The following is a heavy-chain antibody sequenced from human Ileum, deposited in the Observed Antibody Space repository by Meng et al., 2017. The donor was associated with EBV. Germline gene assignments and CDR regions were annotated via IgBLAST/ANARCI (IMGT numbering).Heavy chain of an antibody. V-gene: IGHV4-4*02. Sequence: QVQPQESGPGLVKPSGTLALTCASSGGSISSSNWWSWVRQAPGKGLEWIGEIHHTESTNYNPSLKSRVTISVDKSKNQFSLKLSSVTAADTAVYYCARESYSDSSGYYSLDYWGQGSLVTVSS. CDR2: IHHTEST. D-gene: IGHD3-22*01. CDR1: GGSISSSNW. J-gene: IGHJ4*02. CDR3: ARESYSDSSGYYSLDY.